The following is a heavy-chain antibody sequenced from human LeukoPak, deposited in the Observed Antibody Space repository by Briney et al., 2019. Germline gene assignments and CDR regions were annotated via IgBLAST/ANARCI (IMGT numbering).Heavy chain of an antibody. V-gene: IGHV4-39*01. CDR2: IYYSGST. CDR1: GGSISSSSYY. CDR3: ARRGWELLDLDY. Sequence: SETLSLTRTVSGGSISSSSYYWGWIRQPPGKGLEWIGSIYYSGSTYYNPSLKSRVTISVDTSKNQFSLKLSSVTAADTAVYYCARRGWELLDLDYWGQGTLVTVSS. D-gene: IGHD1-26*01. J-gene: IGHJ4*02.